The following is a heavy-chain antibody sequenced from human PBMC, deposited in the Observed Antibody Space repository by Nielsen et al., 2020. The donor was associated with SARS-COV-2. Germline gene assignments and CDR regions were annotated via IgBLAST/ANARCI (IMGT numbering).Heavy chain of an antibody. CDR3: ARVDGHCSGGSCYSGVY. Sequence: SVKVSCKASGGTFSSYAISWVRQAPGQGLEWMGGIIPIFGTANYAQKFQGRVTITAGESTSTAYMELSSLRSEDTAVYYCARVDGHCSGGSCYSGVYWGQGTLVTVSS. D-gene: IGHD2-15*01. V-gene: IGHV1-69*13. J-gene: IGHJ4*02. CDR2: IIPIFGTA. CDR1: GGTFSSYA.